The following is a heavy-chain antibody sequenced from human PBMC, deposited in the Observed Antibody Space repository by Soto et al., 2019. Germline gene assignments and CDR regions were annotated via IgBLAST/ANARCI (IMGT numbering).Heavy chain of an antibody. CDR1: GFTFSSYW. V-gene: IGHV3-74*03. J-gene: IGHJ4*02. D-gene: IGHD1-26*01. Sequence: EVQLVESGGGLVQPGGSLRLSCAASGFTFSSYWMHWVRQAAGKGLVWVSRINSDGSSTTYADFVKGRFTISRDNAKNTLYLHMNSLRAEDTAVYYCARGYSGSYRADYWGQGTLVTVSS. CDR3: ARGYSGSYRADY. CDR2: INSDGSST.